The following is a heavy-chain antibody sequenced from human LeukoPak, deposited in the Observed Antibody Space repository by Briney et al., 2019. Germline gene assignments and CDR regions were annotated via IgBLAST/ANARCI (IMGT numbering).Heavy chain of an antibody. Sequence: SETLSLTCTVSGASIVGSYWTWIRQSPGEGLQYVGYIYNTVDVNYSPSLKSRVNISIDMSRNQFSLTLNSVTTADTAIYYCARGRHYDITGFNPTYYFDSWGQGALVTVSS. CDR1: GASIVGSY. CDR2: IYNTVDV. J-gene: IGHJ4*02. V-gene: IGHV4-59*01. D-gene: IGHD3-9*01. CDR3: ARGRHYDITGFNPTYYFDS.